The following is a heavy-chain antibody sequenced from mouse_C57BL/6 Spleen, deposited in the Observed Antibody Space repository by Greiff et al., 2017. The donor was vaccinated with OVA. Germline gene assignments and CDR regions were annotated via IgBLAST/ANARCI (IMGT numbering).Heavy chain of an antibody. CDR3: AKSTTVVGPYAMDY. D-gene: IGHD1-1*01. J-gene: IGHJ4*01. Sequence: VQLKESGPGLVQPSQSLSITCTVSGFSLTSYGVHWVRQSPGKGLEWLGVIWRGGSTDYNAAFMSRLSITKDNSKSQVFFKMNSLQADDTAIYYCAKSTTVVGPYAMDYWGQGTSVTVSS. V-gene: IGHV2-5*01. CDR2: IWRGGST. CDR1: GFSLTSYG.